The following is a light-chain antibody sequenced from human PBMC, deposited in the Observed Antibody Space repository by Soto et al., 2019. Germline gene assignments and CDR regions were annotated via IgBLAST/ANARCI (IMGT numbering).Light chain of an antibody. Sequence: QSVLTQPPSVSGAPGQRVTISCTGSSSNIGANYDVHWYQQRPGTAPKLLIFANSNRPSGVPDRFSGSKSGTSASLVITGLQAEDEGDYYCQPSYRNLSTRYVFGTGTKVTVL. CDR2: ANS. CDR3: QPSYRNLSTRYV. CDR1: SSNIGANYD. J-gene: IGLJ1*01. V-gene: IGLV1-40*01.